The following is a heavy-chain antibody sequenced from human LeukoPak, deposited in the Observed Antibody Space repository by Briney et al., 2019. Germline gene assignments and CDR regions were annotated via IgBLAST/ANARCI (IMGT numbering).Heavy chain of an antibody. CDR2: ISYDGSNK. V-gene: IGHV3-30*03. D-gene: IGHD3-22*01. CDR1: GFTFSSYG. Sequence: GRSLRLSCAASGFTFSSYGMHWVRQAPGKGLEWVAVISYDGSNKYYADSVKGRFTISRDNSKNTLYLQMNSLRAEDTAVYYCARDGGGYYYDSSGYYSYYFDYWGQGTLVTVSS. J-gene: IGHJ4*02. CDR3: ARDGGGYYYDSSGYYSYYFDY.